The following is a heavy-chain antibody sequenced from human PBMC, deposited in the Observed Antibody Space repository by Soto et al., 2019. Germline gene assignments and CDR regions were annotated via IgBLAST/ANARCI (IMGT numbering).Heavy chain of an antibody. J-gene: IGHJ4*02. Sequence: QVQLVQSGAEVKKPGSSVKVSCKASGGTFSSYAISWVRQAPGQGLEWMGGIIPIFGTANYAQKFQGRVTITADESTSTAYMELSSLRSEDTAVYYCATEPPYCGGDCYAFDYWGQGTLVTVSS. D-gene: IGHD2-21*02. V-gene: IGHV1-69*01. CDR1: GGTFSSYA. CDR3: ATEPPYCGGDCYAFDY. CDR2: IIPIFGTA.